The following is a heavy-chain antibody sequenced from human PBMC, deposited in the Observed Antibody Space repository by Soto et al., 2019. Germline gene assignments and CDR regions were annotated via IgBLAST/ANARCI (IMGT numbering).Heavy chain of an antibody. CDR1: GFTFSSYA. CDR3: ATPFPTVVGATTGY. J-gene: IGHJ4*02. Sequence: QVQLVESGGGVVQPGRSLRLSCAASGFTFSSYAMHWVRQAPGKGLEWVAVISYDGSNKYYADSVKGRFTISRDNSKNTLYLQMNSLRAEDTAVYYCATPFPTVVGATTGYWGQGTLVTVSS. CDR2: ISYDGSNK. D-gene: IGHD1-26*01. V-gene: IGHV3-30-3*01.